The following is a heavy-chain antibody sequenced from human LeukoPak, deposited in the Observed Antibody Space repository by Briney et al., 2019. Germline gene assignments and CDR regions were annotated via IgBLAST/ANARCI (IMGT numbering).Heavy chain of an antibody. J-gene: IGHJ4*02. CDR3: ARDWSGYYFDY. V-gene: IGHV3-7*01. CDR1: GFTVSSNH. D-gene: IGHD3-3*01. Sequence: GGSLRLSCAASGFTVSSNHMGWVRQAPGKGLEWVANIKQDGSEKYYVDSVKGRFTISRDNAKNSLYLQMNSLRAEDTAVYYCARDWSGYYFDYWGQGTLVTVSS. CDR2: IKQDGSEK.